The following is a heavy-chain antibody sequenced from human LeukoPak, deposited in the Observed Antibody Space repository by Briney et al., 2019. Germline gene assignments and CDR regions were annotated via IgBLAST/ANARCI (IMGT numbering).Heavy chain of an antibody. V-gene: IGHV3-33*01. CDR2: IWYDGSNK. J-gene: IGHJ4*02. CDR1: GFTFSSCG. Sequence: GGSLRLSCTASGFTFSSCGMHWVRQAPGKGLEWVAVIWYDGSNKYYADSVKGRFTISRDNSKSTLSLQMNSLRAEDTAVYYCARDRGNIVVVTAMDYWGQGTLVSVSS. CDR3: ARDRGNIVVVTAMDY. D-gene: IGHD2-21*02.